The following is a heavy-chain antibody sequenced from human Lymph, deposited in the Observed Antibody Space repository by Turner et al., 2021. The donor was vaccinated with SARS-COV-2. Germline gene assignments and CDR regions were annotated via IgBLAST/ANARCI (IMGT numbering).Heavy chain of an antibody. CDR2: IAYDGSNK. CDR3: AKEGEWEFYGGGLDV. J-gene: IGHJ6*02. CDR1: GFTFSTYG. V-gene: IGHV3-30*18. Sequence: QVQLVASGGGVVQPGRSLRRSCAASGFTFSTYGMHGVRQAPGKGLEWVAVIAYDGSNKYYADSVKGRFTISRDNSKNTLHLQMNSLRAEDTAVYYCAKEGEWEFYGGGLDVWGQGTTVTVSS. D-gene: IGHD1-26*01.